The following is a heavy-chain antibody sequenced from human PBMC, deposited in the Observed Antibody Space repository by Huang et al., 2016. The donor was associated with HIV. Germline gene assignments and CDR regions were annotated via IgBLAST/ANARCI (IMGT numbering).Heavy chain of an antibody. CDR1: GFSFSSPA. Sequence: EVHLLESGGGLVQPGGSLRLSCAASGFSFSSPAMSWVRQAPGRGLEWVSTVSNSASSRHYSDSVRGRFTISRDNSKDTLYLQMNSLRAEDTALYYCAKDLVTYDSSGSVWGQGTLVTVSS. CDR2: VSNSASSR. J-gene: IGHJ4*02. D-gene: IGHD3-22*01. CDR3: AKDLVTYDSSGSV. V-gene: IGHV3-23*01.